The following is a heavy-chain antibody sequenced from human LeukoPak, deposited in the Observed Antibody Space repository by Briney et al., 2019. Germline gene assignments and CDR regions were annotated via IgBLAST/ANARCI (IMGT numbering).Heavy chain of an antibody. D-gene: IGHD6-13*01. V-gene: IGHV3-11*04. Sequence: GGSLRLSCAAAGFTFSDYYMSWLRQAPGKGREGVSYISSSGSNIYYADSGKGRFTISRDNAKNSLYLQMNSLRAEDTAVYYCARVKGARAAAGTAFDYWGQGTLVTVSS. J-gene: IGHJ4*02. CDR2: ISSSGSNI. CDR1: GFTFSDYY. CDR3: ARVKGARAAAGTAFDY.